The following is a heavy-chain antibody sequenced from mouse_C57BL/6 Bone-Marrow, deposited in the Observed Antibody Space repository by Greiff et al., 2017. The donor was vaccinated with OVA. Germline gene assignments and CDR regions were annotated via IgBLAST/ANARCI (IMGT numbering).Heavy chain of an antibody. J-gene: IGHJ1*03. D-gene: IGHD1-1*01. CDR1: GYTFTTYP. Sequence: QVQLQQSGAELVKPGASVKMSCKASGYTFTTYPIEWMKQNHGKSLEWIGTFYPYNDDTKYNEKFKGKATLTAEKSSSTVYLELSRLTSDDSAVYYCEKRNRGNSYGSCDDWGTGTTVTVSS. CDR2: FYPYNDDT. CDR3: EKRNRGNSYGSCDD. V-gene: IGHV1-47*01.